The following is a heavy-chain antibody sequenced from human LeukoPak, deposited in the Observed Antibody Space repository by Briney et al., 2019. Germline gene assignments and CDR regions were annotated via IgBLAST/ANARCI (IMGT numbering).Heavy chain of an antibody. V-gene: IGHV1-3*01. CDR2: INAGNGNT. Sequence: ASVKVSCKASGYTLTSYAIHWVRQAPGQRLEWMGWINAGNGNTKYSQKFQGRVTITRDTSASTAYMELSSLRSEDTAVYYCARVIGRYSSSWYPFGYWGQGTLVTVSS. CDR1: GYTLTSYA. CDR3: ARVIGRYSSSWYPFGY. J-gene: IGHJ4*02. D-gene: IGHD6-13*01.